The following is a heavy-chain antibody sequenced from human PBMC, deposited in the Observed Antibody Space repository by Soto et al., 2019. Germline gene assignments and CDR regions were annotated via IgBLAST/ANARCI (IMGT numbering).Heavy chain of an antibody. D-gene: IGHD6-13*01. CDR2: INHSGGT. V-gene: IGHV4-34*01. CDR3: LPTKATPGNSWFDP. Sequence: QVQLQQWGAGLLKPSETLSLTCAVYIGSFSAYYWSWIRQPPGEGLEWIGEINHSGGTNYNPSLRSRVTVSIDTSKNQVSLRLSSVTAADTAVYYCLPTKATPGNSWFDPWGQGTLVTVSS. J-gene: IGHJ5*02. CDR1: IGSFSAYY.